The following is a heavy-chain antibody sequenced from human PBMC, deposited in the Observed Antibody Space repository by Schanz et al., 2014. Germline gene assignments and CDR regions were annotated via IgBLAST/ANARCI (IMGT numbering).Heavy chain of an antibody. V-gene: IGHV4-30-2*06. D-gene: IGHD4-17*01. CDR2: IYYSGNT. Sequence: LQLQESGSGLMKPSQTLSLTCAVSGGSISSGGYSWNWIRQSPGKGLEWIGYIYYSGNTNYNASLKSRVTISVDTSKNQFSLKLRSVTAADTAVYYCARDRGHGDLPGDIWGQGTMVTVSS. J-gene: IGHJ3*02. CDR1: GGSISSGGYS. CDR3: ARDRGHGDLPGDI.